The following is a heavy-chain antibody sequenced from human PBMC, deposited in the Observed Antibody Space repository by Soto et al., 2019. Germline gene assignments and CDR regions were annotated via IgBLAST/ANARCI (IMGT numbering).Heavy chain of an antibody. V-gene: IGHV3-53*01. D-gene: IGHD5-12*01. J-gene: IGHJ4*02. CDR1: GFSVTANY. CDR2: IYSGGST. CDR3: HGYGY. Sequence: EVQVVESGGGLIQPGGSLRLSCEVSGFSVTANYMSWVRQAPGKGLEWVSVIYSGGSTYYIDSVKGRFSISRDISNNTLYLQMNSLRPEDTAVYYCHGYGYWGQGTLVTVSS.